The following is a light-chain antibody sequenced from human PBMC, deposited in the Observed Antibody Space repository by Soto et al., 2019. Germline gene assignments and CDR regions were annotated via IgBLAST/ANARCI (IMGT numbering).Light chain of an antibody. V-gene: IGLV2-14*01. CDR3: NSYTTSNTRQIV. J-gene: IGLJ1*01. Sequence: QSALTQPASVSGSPGQSITISCAGTGSDVGGYNYVSWYQQHPGKAPKLMIYEVSNRPSGISTRFSGSKSGNTASLTISGLQAEDEADYYCNSYTTSNTRQIVFGTGTKVTVL. CDR1: GSDVGGYNY. CDR2: EVS.